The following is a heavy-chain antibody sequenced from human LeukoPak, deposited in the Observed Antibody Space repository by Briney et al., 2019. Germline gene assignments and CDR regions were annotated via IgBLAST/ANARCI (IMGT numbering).Heavy chain of an antibody. Sequence: GGSLRLSCAASGFTFSSYATSWVRQAPGKGLEWVSAISGSGGSTYYADSVKGRFTISRDNSKNTLYLQMNSLRAEDTAVYYCAKSRARITIFVAFDPWGQGTLVTVSS. V-gene: IGHV3-23*01. CDR3: AKSRARITIFVAFDP. CDR1: GFTFSSYA. J-gene: IGHJ5*02. D-gene: IGHD3-3*01. CDR2: ISGSGGST.